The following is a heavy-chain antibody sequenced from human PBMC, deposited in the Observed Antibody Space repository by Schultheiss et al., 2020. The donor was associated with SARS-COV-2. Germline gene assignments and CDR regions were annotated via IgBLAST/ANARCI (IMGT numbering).Heavy chain of an antibody. CDR1: GGSISSSSYY. CDR2: IYHSGTT. J-gene: IGHJ4*02. CDR3: ARPAWGGRGYRPGYFDY. Sequence: SETLSLTCTVSGGSISSSSYYWGWVRQPPGKGLEWIGEIYHSGTTNYSPSLKSRVTISVDTSKNQFSLKLSSVTAADTAVYYCARPAWGGRGYRPGYFDYWGQGTLVTVSS. D-gene: IGHD6-25*01. V-gene: IGHV4-39*01.